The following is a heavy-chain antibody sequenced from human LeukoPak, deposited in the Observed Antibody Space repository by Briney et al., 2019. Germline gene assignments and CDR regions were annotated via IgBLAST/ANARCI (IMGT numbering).Heavy chain of an antibody. V-gene: IGHV4-39*01. CDR1: GGSISSSSYY. D-gene: IGHD2-2*02. CDR2: IYYSGST. CDR3: GSDIVVVPAAIRGDYYYYMDV. Sequence: SETLSLTCTVSGGSISSSSYYWGWIRQPPGKGLEWIGSIYYSGSTYYNPSLKSRVTISVDTSKNQFSLKLSSVTAADTAVYYCGSDIVVVPAAIRGDYYYYMDVWGKGTTVTVSS. J-gene: IGHJ6*03.